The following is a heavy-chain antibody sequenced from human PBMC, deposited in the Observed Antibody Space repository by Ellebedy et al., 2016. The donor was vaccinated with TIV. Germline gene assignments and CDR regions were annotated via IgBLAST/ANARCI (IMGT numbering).Heavy chain of an antibody. Sequence: GGSLRLSXVASGLPFTNSWMTWVRQTPGKGLEWVASINSDGSERRYVDSVKGRFTISRDNAANSVFLQMSSLRAHDTAVYYCARDSGFYCLDFWGQGTLVTVSS. J-gene: IGHJ4*02. V-gene: IGHV3-7*01. CDR2: INSDGSER. CDR1: GLPFTNSW. D-gene: IGHD2-15*01. CDR3: ARDSGFYCLDF.